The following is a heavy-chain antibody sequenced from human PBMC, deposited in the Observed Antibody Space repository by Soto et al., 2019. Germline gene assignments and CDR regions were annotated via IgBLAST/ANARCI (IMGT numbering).Heavy chain of an antibody. J-gene: IGHJ6*02. V-gene: IGHV3-30-3*01. CDR3: ARDTKSPVGRDCTNGVCYRWGEKNYGMDV. CDR1: GFTFSSYA. D-gene: IGHD2-8*01. CDR2: ISYDGSNK. Sequence: GGSLRLSCAASGFTFSSYAMHWVRQAPGKGLEWVAVISYDGSNKYYADSVKGRFTISRDNSKNTLYLQMNSLRAEDTAVYYCARDTKSPVGRDCTNGVCYRWGEKNYGMDVWGQGTTVTVSS.